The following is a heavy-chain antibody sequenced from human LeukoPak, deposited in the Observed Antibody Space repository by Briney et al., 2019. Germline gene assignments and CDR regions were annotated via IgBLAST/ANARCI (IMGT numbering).Heavy chain of an antibody. CDR2: IKQDGSEK. Sequence: GGSLRLSCAASGFTFSSYWMSWVRQAPGKGLEWVANIKQDGSEKYYVDSVKGRFTISRDNGKNSLYLQMNSLRAEDTAVYYCVYGGSYYVAWGQGTLVTVSS. CDR3: VYGGSYYVA. CDR1: GFTFSSYW. J-gene: IGHJ5*02. D-gene: IGHD1-26*01. V-gene: IGHV3-7*01.